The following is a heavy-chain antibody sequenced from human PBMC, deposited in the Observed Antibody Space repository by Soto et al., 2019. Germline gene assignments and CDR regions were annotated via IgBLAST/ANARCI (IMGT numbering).Heavy chain of an antibody. J-gene: IGHJ6*02. V-gene: IGHV3-30*18. CDR2: TSYDGNDK. CDR1: GCPFRNHG. D-gene: IGHD3-10*01. Sequence: GGSLRLYFAASGCPFRNHGMHLVREAPGKGLGWVAATSYDGNDKKYVDSVKGRFTISRDDSKNTLFLQMNSLRPEDTAVYFCAKDRTGFRVYSLGTYYYYYYGVDVWGQGTTVTVS. CDR3: AKDRTGFRVYSLGTYYYYYYGVDV.